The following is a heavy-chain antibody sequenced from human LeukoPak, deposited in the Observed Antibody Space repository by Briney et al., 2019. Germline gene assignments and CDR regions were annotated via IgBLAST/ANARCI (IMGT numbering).Heavy chain of an antibody. V-gene: IGHV3-53*01. D-gene: IGHD3-9*01. CDR1: TFIVSSSH. J-gene: IGHJ4*02. Sequence: PGGSLRLSCAASTFIVSSSHMTWVRQTPGKGLEWVSVVYSSGSTFYADSVKGRFTISRDNSRNTLYLQMNSLRAEDTAVYYCARGRNYFPIGYWGQGTLVTVSS. CDR2: VYSSGST. CDR3: ARGRNYFPIGY.